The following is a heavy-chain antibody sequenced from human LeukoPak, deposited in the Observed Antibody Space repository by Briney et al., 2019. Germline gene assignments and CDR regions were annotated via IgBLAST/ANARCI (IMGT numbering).Heavy chain of an antibody. CDR2: IDPSDSYT. J-gene: IGHJ5*02. Sequence: GESLKISCKGSGYSFTSYWISWVRQMPGKGLKWMGRIDPSDSYTNYSPSFQGHVTISADKSISTAYLQWSSLKASDTAMYYCARLGAIAARRGWFDPWGQGTLVTVSS. D-gene: IGHD6-6*01. CDR3: ARLGAIAARRGWFDP. CDR1: GYSFTSYW. V-gene: IGHV5-10-1*01.